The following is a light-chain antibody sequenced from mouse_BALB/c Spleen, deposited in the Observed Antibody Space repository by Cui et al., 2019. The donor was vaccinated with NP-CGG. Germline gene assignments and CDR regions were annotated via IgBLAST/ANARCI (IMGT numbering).Light chain of an antibody. CDR2: GTN. V-gene: IGLV1*01. CDR1: TGAVTNYNY. Sequence: QSVVTQDSALTTSPGETVTLTCRSSTGAVTNYNYANWVQEKPDHLFTGLIGGTNNRAPGVPARFSGSLIGDKAALTITGAQTEDEAIYFCALWYSNHWVFGGGTKLTVL. CDR3: ALWYSNHWV. J-gene: IGLJ1*01.